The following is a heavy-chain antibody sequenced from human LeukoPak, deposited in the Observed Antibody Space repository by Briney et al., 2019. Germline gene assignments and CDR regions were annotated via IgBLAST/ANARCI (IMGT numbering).Heavy chain of an antibody. CDR1: GFTFSNYG. CDR3: ARAPPGIAVAGTFDY. J-gene: IGHJ4*02. CDR2: IWYDGSNK. Sequence: GGSLRLSCAASGFTFSNYGMHWVRQAPGKGLEWVAVIWYDGSNKYYADSVKGRFTISRDNSKNTLYLQMNSLRAEDTAVYYCARAPPGIAVAGTFDYWGQGTLVTVSS. V-gene: IGHV3-33*01. D-gene: IGHD6-19*01.